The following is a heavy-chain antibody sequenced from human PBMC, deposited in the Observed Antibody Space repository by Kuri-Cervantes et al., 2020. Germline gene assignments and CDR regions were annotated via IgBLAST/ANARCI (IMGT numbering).Heavy chain of an antibody. V-gene: IGHV1-69*06. CDR3: ASQLGILGSAFDI. CDR2: IIPIFGTA. Sequence: SVKVSCRASGGTFSSYAISWVRQAPGQGLEWMGGIIPIFGTANYAQKFQGRVTITADKSTSTAYMELSSLRSEDTAVYYCASQLGILGSAFDIWGQGTMVTVSS. J-gene: IGHJ3*02. CDR1: GGTFSSYA. D-gene: IGHD7-27*01.